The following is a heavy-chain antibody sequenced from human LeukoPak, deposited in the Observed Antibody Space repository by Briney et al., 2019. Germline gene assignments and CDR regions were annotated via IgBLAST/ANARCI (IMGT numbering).Heavy chain of an antibody. CDR1: GLTFSSYS. CDR3: ARDLRSNWPDGMDA. CDR2: ISSSSSTI. V-gene: IGHV3-48*01. D-gene: IGHD1-20*01. J-gene: IGHJ6*02. Sequence: GGSLRLSCAASGLTFSSYSMNWVRQAPGKGLEWVSYISSSSSTIYYADSVKGRFTISRDNAKNSLYLQMNSLRAEDTAVYYCARDLRSNWPDGMDAWGQGTTVTVSS.